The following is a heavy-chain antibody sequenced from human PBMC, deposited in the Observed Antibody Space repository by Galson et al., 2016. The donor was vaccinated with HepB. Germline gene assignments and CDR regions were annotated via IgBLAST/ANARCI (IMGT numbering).Heavy chain of an antibody. V-gene: IGHV3-7*03. D-gene: IGHD3-22*01. CDR3: ALYYYDTSGFVEYFQQ. CDR2: IKQDGSEK. J-gene: IGHJ1*01. CDR1: RFTFSSSW. Sequence: SLRLSCAASRFTFSSSWMGWVRQAPGKGLEWVANIKQDGSEKNYMDSVKGRFTISRDNAKNSLYLQMNSLRAEDTAVYYCALYYYDTSGFVEYFQQWGQGTRVTVSS.